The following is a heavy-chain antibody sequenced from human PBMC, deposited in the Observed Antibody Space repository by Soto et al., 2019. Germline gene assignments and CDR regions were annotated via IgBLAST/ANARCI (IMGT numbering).Heavy chain of an antibody. CDR2: INPSDSYT. D-gene: IGHD2-2*02. CDR3: ARLGYCTGTSCYTFDS. J-gene: IGHJ4*02. Sequence: GETLKISCQGSGYSFTSYWIGWVRQRPGKGLEWMGRINPSDSYTTYSPSFQGHVTISTDKSFSTAYLQWSGLKASDTAMYYCARLGYCTGTSCYTFDSWGQGTLVTVSS. V-gene: IGHV5-10-1*01. CDR1: GYSFTSYW.